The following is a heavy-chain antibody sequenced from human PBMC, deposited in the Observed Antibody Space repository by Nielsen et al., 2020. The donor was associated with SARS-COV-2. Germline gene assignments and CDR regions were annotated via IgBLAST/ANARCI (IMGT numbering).Heavy chain of an antibody. CDR2: INSDGSFNSDRTTT. D-gene: IGHD6-6*01. Sequence: GESLKISCAASGFTFSSYWMHWVRQAPGKGLVWVARINSDGSFNSDRTTTYYADSVKGRFTISRDNAKNTLYLQMNSLRAEDTAVYYCARAWYSSSVPDYWGQGTRVTVSS. CDR1: GFTFSSYW. J-gene: IGHJ4*02. V-gene: IGHV3-74*01. CDR3: ARAWYSSSVPDY.